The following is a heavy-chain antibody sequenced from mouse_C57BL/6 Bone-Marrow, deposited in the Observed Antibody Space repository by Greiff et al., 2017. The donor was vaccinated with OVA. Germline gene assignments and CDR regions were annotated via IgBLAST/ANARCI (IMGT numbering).Heavy chain of an antibody. D-gene: IGHD1-1*01. CDR3: ARYKGRVAVDYFDY. J-gene: IGHJ2*01. CDR2: IRNKPNGSTT. V-gene: IGHV7-3*01. Sequence: EVMLVESGGGLVQPGDSLSLSCAASGFTFTNYYMSWVRQPPGKALEWLGFIRNKPNGSTTEYSASVKGRFTISRDNSQSILYLQMNALRAEDSATYYCARYKGRVAVDYFDYWGQGTALTVSS. CDR1: GFTFTNYY.